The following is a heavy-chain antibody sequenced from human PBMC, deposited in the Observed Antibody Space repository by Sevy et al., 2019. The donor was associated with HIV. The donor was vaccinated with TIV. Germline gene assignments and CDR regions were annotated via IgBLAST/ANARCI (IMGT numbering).Heavy chain of an antibody. Sequence: GGSLRLSCAASGFTFEDFAMHWVRQAPGKGLEWVSGISWNSATRGYADSVKGRFTISRDNAKNSLYLQMNSLRTEDTALYYCAKDTSRVVAGTGYFDYWGQGTLVTVSS. CDR3: AKDTSRVVAGTGYFDY. CDR2: ISWNSATR. CDR1: GFTFEDFA. V-gene: IGHV3-9*01. J-gene: IGHJ4*02. D-gene: IGHD6-19*01.